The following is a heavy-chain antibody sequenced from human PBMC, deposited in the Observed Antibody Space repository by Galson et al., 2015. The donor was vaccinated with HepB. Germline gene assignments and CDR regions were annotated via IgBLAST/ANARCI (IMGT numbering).Heavy chain of an antibody. CDR1: GFTFSSYG. CDR2: ISYDGSNK. J-gene: IGHJ4*02. Sequence: SLRLSCAASGFTFSSYGMHWVRQAPSKGLEWVAVISYDGSNKYYADSVKGRFTISRDNSKNTLYLQMNSLRAEDTAVYYCAKAPPLWGQGTLVTVSS. V-gene: IGHV3-30*18. CDR3: AKAPPL.